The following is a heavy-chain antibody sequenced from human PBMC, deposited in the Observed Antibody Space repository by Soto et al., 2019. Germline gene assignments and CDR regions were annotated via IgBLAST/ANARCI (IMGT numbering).Heavy chain of an antibody. D-gene: IGHD3-22*01. CDR2: IWYDGSNK. Sequence: QVQLVESGGGVVQPGRSLRLSCAASGFTFSSYGMHWVRQAPGKGLEWVAVIWYDGSNKYYADSVKGRFTISRDNSKNTLYLQMNSLRAEDTAVYYCARGSGLDYYYDSSGYLYWGPGTLVTVSS. CDR1: GFTFSSYG. J-gene: IGHJ4*02. CDR3: ARGSGLDYYYDSSGYLY. V-gene: IGHV3-33*01.